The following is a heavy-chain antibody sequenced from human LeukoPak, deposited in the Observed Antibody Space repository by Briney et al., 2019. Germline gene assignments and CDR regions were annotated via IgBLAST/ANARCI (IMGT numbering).Heavy chain of an antibody. V-gene: IGHV1-46*01. CDR3: ALSGSSTSFDY. CDR2: INPSGGST. Sequence: ASVKVSCKASGYTFTSYYMHWVRQAPGQGLEWMGIINPSGGSTSYAQKFQGRVTMTRDASTSTVYMELSSLRSEDTAVYYCALSGSSTSFDYWGQGTLVTVSS. D-gene: IGHD1-26*01. J-gene: IGHJ4*02. CDR1: GYTFTSYY.